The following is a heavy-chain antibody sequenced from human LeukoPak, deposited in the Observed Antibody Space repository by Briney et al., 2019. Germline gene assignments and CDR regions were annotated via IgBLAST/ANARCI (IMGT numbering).Heavy chain of an antibody. J-gene: IGHJ6*02. CDR3: TRHEDRVGSYGMDV. CDR2: IRSKANSYAT. Sequence: PGGSLKLSCAASGFTFSGFAMHWVRQASGKGLEWVGRIRSKANSYATAYAASVKGRFTISRDDSKNTAYLQMNSLKTEDTAVYYCTRHEDRVGSYGMDVWGQGTTVTVSS. V-gene: IGHV3-73*01. CDR1: GFTFSGFA.